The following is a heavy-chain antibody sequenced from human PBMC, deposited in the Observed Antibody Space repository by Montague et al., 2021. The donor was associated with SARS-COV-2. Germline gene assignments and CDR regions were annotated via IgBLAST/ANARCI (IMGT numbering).Heavy chain of an antibody. V-gene: IGHV4-4*02. CDR1: GGSISSDNW. CDR2: IFHSGTT. J-gene: IGHJ5*02. Sequence: SETLSLTCTVSGGSISSDNWWTWVRQPPGKGLEWIGDIFHSGTTNYNPSLKSRLTISVDKSKNQISLKLISVTAADTAMYYCALPLGCARFDPWGQGTLVTVSS. CDR3: ALPLGCARFDP. D-gene: IGHD4/OR15-4a*01.